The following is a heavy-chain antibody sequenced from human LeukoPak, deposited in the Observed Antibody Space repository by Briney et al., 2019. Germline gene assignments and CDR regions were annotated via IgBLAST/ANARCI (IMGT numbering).Heavy chain of an antibody. CDR1: GITFSNYN. Sequence: GGSLRLSCAAPGITFSNYNMNWVRQAPGKGLEWISAITSSSSYTFYADSVKGRFTISRDNAQNSLYLQMNSLRVEDTAIYYCARVAEGGTGIFVNFYYSMDIWGKGTTVTISS. V-gene: IGHV3-21*01. J-gene: IGHJ6*03. D-gene: IGHD2/OR15-2a*01. CDR3: ARVAEGGTGIFVNFYYSMDI. CDR2: ITSSSSYT.